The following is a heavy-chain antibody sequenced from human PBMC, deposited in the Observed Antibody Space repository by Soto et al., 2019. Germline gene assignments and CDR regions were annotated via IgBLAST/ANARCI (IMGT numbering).Heavy chain of an antibody. D-gene: IGHD2-21*01. CDR1: GFTFSSYA. CDR2: ISCSGGST. Sequence: PGGSLRLSCAASGFTFSSYAMSWVRQAPGKGLEWVPAISCSGGSTYYADSVKGRFTISRDNSKNTLYLQMNSLRAEDTAVYYCAKDPHSVVVIATGYFQHWGQGTLVTVSS. CDR3: AKDPHSVVVIATGYFQH. J-gene: IGHJ1*01. V-gene: IGHV3-23*01.